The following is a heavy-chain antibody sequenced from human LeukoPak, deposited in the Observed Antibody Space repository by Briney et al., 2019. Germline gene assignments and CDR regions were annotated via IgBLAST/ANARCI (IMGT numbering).Heavy chain of an antibody. Sequence: ASVKVSCKASGGTFSSYAISWVRQAPGQGLEWMGGIIPIFSTANYAQKFQGRVTITADESTSTAYMELSSLRSEDTAVYYCARGAFDEDIVVVPAAEDYYYYMDVWGKGTTVTISS. J-gene: IGHJ6*03. CDR3: ARGAFDEDIVVVPAAEDYYYYMDV. V-gene: IGHV1-69*13. D-gene: IGHD2-2*01. CDR1: GGTFSSYA. CDR2: IIPIFSTA.